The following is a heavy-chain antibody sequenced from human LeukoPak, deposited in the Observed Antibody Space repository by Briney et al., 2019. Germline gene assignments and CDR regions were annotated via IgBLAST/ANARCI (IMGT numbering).Heavy chain of an antibody. D-gene: IGHD3-22*01. V-gene: IGHV3-30-3*01. J-gene: IGHJ4*02. CDR2: ISYDGSNK. CDR1: GFTFSSYA. Sequence: PGGSLRLSCAASGFTFSSYAMHWVRQAPGKGLEWVAIISYDGSNKYYADSVKGRFTISRDNSKNTLYLQMNSLRAEDTAVYYCASSSMFWRGGYYPPGYWGQGTLVTVSS. CDR3: ASSSMFWRGGYYPPGY.